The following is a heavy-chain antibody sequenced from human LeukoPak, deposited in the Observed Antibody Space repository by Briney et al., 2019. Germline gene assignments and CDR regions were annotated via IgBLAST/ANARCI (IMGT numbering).Heavy chain of an antibody. J-gene: IGHJ5*02. D-gene: IGHD2/OR15-2a*01. V-gene: IGHV4-34*01. Sequence: PSETPSLTCAVYGGSFSEYYWSWIRQPPGKGLEWIGEINHSGSTNYNPSLKSRVTISLDTSKNQFSLKLSSVTAADTAVYYCARRITVFYWFDPWDQGTLVTVSS. CDR1: GGSFSEYY. CDR2: INHSGST. CDR3: ARRITVFYWFDP.